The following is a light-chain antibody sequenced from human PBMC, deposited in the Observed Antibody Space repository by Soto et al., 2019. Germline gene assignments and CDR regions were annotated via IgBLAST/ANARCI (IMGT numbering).Light chain of an antibody. CDR3: QSYDSSLSAYV. V-gene: IGLV1-40*01. J-gene: IGLJ1*01. CDR1: SSNIGAGYD. Sequence: QSVLTQPPSVSGAPGQRATISCTGSSSNIGAGYDVHWYQQLPGTAPKLLIYGNSNRPSGVPDRFSGSKSGTSASLAITGLQAEEEADYYCQSYDSSLSAYVFGTGTKVTVL. CDR2: GNS.